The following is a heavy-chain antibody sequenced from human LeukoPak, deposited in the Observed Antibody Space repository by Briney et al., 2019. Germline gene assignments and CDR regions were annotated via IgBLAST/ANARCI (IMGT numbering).Heavy chain of an antibody. V-gene: IGHV3-53*05. J-gene: IGHJ4*02. Sequence: GGSLRLSCAASGFTVSSNYMSWVRQAPGKGLEWVSVIYSGGSTYYADSVKGRFTISRDNSKNTLYLQMNSLRAEDTAVYYCAKERTHALYYFDYWGQGTLVTVSS. CDR3: AKERTHALYYFDY. CDR2: IYSGGST. CDR1: GFTVSSNY.